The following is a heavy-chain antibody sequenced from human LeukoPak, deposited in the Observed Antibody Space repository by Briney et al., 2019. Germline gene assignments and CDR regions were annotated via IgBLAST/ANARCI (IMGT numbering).Heavy chain of an antibody. CDR2: IKEDGSEM. CDR1: GFTFSSCW. D-gene: IGHD6-13*01. J-gene: IGHJ4*02. CDR3: ARGAAAAGTALFDY. Sequence: PGGSLRLSCAASGFTFSSCWMSWVRQAPGKGLEWVANIKEDGSEMYYVDSVKGQFTISRDNAKNSLYLQMNSLRAEDTAVYYCARGAAAAGTALFDYWGQGTLVTVSS. V-gene: IGHV3-7*04.